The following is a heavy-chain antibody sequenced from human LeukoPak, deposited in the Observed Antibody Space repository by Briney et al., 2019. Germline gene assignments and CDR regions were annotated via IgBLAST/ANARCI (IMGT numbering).Heavy chain of an antibody. J-gene: IGHJ3*02. D-gene: IGHD3-10*01. CDR1: GFTFDDYA. CDR2: ISGSGGST. V-gene: IGHV3-23*01. CDR3: AKVTVILWFGELDDAFDI. Sequence: GGSLRLSRAASGFTFDDYAMHWVRQAPGKGLEWVSAISGSGGSTYYADSVKGRFTISRDNSKNTLYLQMNSLRAEDTAVYYCAKVTVILWFGELDDAFDIWGQGTMVTVSS.